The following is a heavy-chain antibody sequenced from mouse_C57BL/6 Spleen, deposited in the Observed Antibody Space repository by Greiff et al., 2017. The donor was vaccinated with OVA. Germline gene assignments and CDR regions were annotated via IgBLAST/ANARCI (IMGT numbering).Heavy chain of an antibody. J-gene: IGHJ1*03. V-gene: IGHV5-16*01. CDR3: ARDNYGSSYEGYFDV. D-gene: IGHD1-1*01. CDR2: INYDGSST. CDR1: GFTFSDYY. Sequence: EVKLMESEGGLVQPGSSMKLSCTASGFTFSDYYMAWVRQVPEKGLEWVANINYDGSSTYYLDSLKSRFIISRDNAKNILYLQMSSLKSEDTATYYCARDNYGSSYEGYFDVWGTGTPVTVSS.